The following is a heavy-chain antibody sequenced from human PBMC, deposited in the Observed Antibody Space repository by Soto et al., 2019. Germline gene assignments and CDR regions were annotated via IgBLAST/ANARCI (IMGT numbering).Heavy chain of an antibody. V-gene: IGHV4-61*03. J-gene: IGHJ4*02. CDR2: IYYSGST. CDR3: ARHVVPAANYFDY. CDR1: GGSISSGGYY. D-gene: IGHD2-2*01. Sequence: SETLSLTCAVSGGSISSGGYYWSWIRQPPGKGLEWIAYIYYSGSTNYNHSLKSRVTISLDTSKNHFSLKLSSVTAADTAVYYCARHVVPAANYFDYWGQGTLVTVSS.